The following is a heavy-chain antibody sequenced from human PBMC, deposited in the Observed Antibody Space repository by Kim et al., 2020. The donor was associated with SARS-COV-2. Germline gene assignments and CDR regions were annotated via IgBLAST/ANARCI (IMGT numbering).Heavy chain of an antibody. CDR1: GFSLRPSGVG. D-gene: IGHD1-26*01. CDR2: IYWDDDK. V-gene: IGHV2-5*02. Sequence: SGPTLVQPTPTLTLTCSFSGFSLRPSGVGVAWIRQPPGKALEWLALIYWDDDKRYSPSLKSRLTITKDTSKNQVVLTMNNMDPVDTATYYCAHRYSVNYDHWGQGTLVAVSS. CDR3: AHRYSVNYDH. J-gene: IGHJ5*02.